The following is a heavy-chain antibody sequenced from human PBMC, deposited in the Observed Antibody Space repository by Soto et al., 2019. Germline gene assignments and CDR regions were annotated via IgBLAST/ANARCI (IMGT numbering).Heavy chain of an antibody. CDR3: ARGRSYCSSTSCYAGGIYYYYMDV. Sequence: ETLSLTCAVYGGSFSGYYWSWIRQPPGKGLEWIGEINHSGSTNYNPSLKSRVTISVDTSKNQFSLKLSSVTAADTAVYYCARGRSYCSSTSCYAGGIYYYYMDVWGKGTTVTVSS. D-gene: IGHD2-2*01. CDR2: INHSGST. CDR1: GGSFSGYY. J-gene: IGHJ6*03. V-gene: IGHV4-34*01.